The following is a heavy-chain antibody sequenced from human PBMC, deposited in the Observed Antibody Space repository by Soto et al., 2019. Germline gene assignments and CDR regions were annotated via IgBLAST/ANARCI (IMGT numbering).Heavy chain of an antibody. V-gene: IGHV1-69*06. CDR3: ARLRDSSALLVVGYFDY. CDR2: VIPIFGTA. D-gene: IGHD3-22*01. Sequence: SVKVSCKASGGTFSSYAISWVRQAPGQGLEWMGGVIPIFGTANYAQKFQGRVTITADKSTSAAYMELSSLRSEDTAVYYCARLRDSSALLVVGYFDYWGQGTLVTVSS. J-gene: IGHJ4*02. CDR1: GGTFSSYA.